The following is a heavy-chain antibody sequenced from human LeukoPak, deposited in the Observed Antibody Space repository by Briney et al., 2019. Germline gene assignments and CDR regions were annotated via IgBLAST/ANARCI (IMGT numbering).Heavy chain of an antibody. J-gene: IGHJ6*03. D-gene: IGHD3-3*01. CDR1: GGSISSYY. Sequence: TSETLSLTCTVSGGSISSYYWSWIRQPAGKGLEWIGRIYTSGSTNYNPSLKSRVTMSVDTSKNQFSLKLSSVTAADTAVYYCARTPRFWSGKQYYYYYMDVWGKGTTVTVSS. V-gene: IGHV4-4*07. CDR3: ARTPRFWSGKQYYYYYMDV. CDR2: IYTSGST.